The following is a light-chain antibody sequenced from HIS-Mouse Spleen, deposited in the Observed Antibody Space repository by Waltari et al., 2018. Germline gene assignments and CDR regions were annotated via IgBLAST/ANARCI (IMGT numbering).Light chain of an antibody. Sequence: AIRMTQSPSSFSASTGDRVTITCPASQGISSYLAWYQQKPGKAPKLLIYAASTLQSGVPSRFSGSGSGTDFTLTISCLQSEDFATYYCHQYYSYPLTFGGGTKVEIK. CDR2: AAS. CDR3: HQYYSYPLT. J-gene: IGKJ4*01. CDR1: QGISSY. V-gene: IGKV1-8*01.